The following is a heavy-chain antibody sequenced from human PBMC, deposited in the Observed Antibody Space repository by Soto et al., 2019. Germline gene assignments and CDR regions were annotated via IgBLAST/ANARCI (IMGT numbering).Heavy chain of an antibody. CDR3: ARDRSPSVEMDTIWGY. J-gene: IGHJ4*02. Sequence: SETLSLTGTVSGGSISSYYCSWIRQPAGKGLEWIGRIYTSGSTNYNPSLKSRVTMSVDTSKNQFSLKLSSVTAADTAVYYCARDRSPSVEMDTIWGYWGQRTLVAVCS. CDR2: IYTSGST. CDR1: GGSISSYY. V-gene: IGHV4-4*07. D-gene: IGHD5-18*01.